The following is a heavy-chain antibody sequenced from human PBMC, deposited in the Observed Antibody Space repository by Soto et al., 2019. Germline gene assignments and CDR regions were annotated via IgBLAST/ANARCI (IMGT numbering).Heavy chain of an antibody. V-gene: IGHV5-10-1*01. Sequence: GESLKISCKGSGYSFTSYWISWVRQMPGKGLEWMGRIDPSDSYTNYSPSFQGHVTISADKSITTAYLQWSSLKASDTAVYYCGRGEERVAMPSGKGGQGPRVTVPS. J-gene: IGHJ4*02. CDR3: GRGEERVAMPSGK. CDR1: GYSFTSYW. D-gene: IGHD2-2*01. CDR2: IDPSDSYT.